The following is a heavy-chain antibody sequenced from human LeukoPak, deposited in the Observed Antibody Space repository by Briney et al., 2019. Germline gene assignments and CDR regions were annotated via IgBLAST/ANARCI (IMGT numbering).Heavy chain of an antibody. Sequence: GGSLRLSCGASGFTFSKYAMSWVRQAPGKGLEWVSCVSGSGGVTYYADSVKGRFTISRDNSKNTLHLQMNSLRAEDTAVYYCATFLAVIAARDSLYFQHWGQGTLVSVSS. CDR1: GFTFSKYA. J-gene: IGHJ1*01. CDR2: VSGSGGVT. V-gene: IGHV3-23*01. D-gene: IGHD6-6*01. CDR3: ATFLAVIAARDSLYFQH.